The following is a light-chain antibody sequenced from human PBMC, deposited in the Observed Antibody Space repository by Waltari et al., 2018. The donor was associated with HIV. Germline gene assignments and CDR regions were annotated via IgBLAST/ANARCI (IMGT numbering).Light chain of an antibody. Sequence: DIVMTQSPLSLPVTPGEPASISCRSSQSLLHSNGYNYLDWYLQKPGQSPQLLIYLGSNLASGVPDRFSASRSGTDFTLKISRVEAEDVGVYYCMQALQTPLTFGQGTKVEIK. V-gene: IGKV2-28*01. CDR1: QSLLHSNGYNY. J-gene: IGKJ1*01. CDR3: MQALQTPLT. CDR2: LGS.